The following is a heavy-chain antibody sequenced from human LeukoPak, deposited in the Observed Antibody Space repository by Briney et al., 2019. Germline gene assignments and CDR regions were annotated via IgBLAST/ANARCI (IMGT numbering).Heavy chain of an antibody. Sequence: GGSLRLSCAASGFSFSTSWMHWVRLAPGKGLLWVSRIHSDGTTTIYADSVKGRFTISRDNTKNTLYLQMNSLRAEDTAVYYCVRDRYYAMDVWGKGTTVTVSS. CDR3: VRDRYYAMDV. CDR1: GFSFSTSW. D-gene: IGHD3-10*01. J-gene: IGHJ6*03. CDR2: IHSDGTTT. V-gene: IGHV3-74*01.